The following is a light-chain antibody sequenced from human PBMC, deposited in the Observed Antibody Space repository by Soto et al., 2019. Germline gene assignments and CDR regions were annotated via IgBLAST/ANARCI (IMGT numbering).Light chain of an antibody. J-gene: IGKJ4*01. V-gene: IGKV3-15*01. CDR1: QSVYSN. CDR2: GAS. CDR3: QQYNSWPLT. Sequence: EVLMTQSQATLSVSPGERVTLSCRASQSVYSNLAWYQQKPGQAPRLLIYGASTRATGLPARFSGSGSGTEFTLTISSLQSEDFAVYYCQQYNSWPLTFGGGTKVEIK.